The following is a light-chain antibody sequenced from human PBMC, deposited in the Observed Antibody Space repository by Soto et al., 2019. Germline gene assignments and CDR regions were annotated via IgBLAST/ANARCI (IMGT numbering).Light chain of an antibody. J-gene: IGKJ4*01. V-gene: IGKV3-15*01. CDR1: QSVSGD. CDR3: QQYNNWPLT. Sequence: EIVMTQSPATLSVSLGERATLSCRASQSVSGDLAWYHQRPGQAPRLLVSGASTRATGIPARFSGSGSGTEFTLTISSLQSEDFGVYYCQQYNNWPLTFGGGTKG. CDR2: GAS.